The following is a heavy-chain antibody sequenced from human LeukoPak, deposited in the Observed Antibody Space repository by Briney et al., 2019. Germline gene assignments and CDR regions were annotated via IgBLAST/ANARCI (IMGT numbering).Heavy chain of an antibody. CDR3: AKTRDTAMVTTSYYYYMDV. D-gene: IGHD5-18*01. CDR1: GFTFSSYA. Sequence: PGGSLRLSCAASGFTFSSYAMSWVRQAPGKGLEWVSAIVSSGDTTYYADSVKGRFTISRDNSKNTLYLQMNSLRAEDTAVYYCAKTRDTAMVTTSYYYYMDVRGKGTTVTVSS. J-gene: IGHJ6*03. V-gene: IGHV3-23*01. CDR2: IVSSGDTT.